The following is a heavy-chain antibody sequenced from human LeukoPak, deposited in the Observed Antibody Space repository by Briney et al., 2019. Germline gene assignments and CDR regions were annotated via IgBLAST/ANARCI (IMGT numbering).Heavy chain of an antibody. CDR1: GYTFTGYY. J-gene: IGHJ4*02. Sequence: GASVKDSCKASGYTFTGYYMHWVGQAPGQGLEWMGRINPNSGGTNYAQKCQGRVTMTRDTSISTAYMELSRLRSDDTAVYYCARAYSSTWYGDYWGQGTLVTVSS. CDR3: ARAYSSTWYGDY. D-gene: IGHD6-13*01. CDR2: INPNSGGT. V-gene: IGHV1-2*06.